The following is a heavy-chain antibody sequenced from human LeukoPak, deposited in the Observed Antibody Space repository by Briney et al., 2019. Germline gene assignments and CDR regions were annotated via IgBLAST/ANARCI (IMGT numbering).Heavy chain of an antibody. V-gene: IGHV4-34*01. CDR1: GGSFSGYY. CDR2: INHSGST. J-gene: IGHJ6*02. Sequence: SETLSLTCAVYGGSFSGYYWSWIRQPPGKGLEWIGEINHSGSTNYNPSLKSRVTISVDTSKNQFSLKLSSVTAADTAVYYCARSPFHYYYGMDVWGQGTTVTVSS. CDR3: ARSPFHYYYGMDV.